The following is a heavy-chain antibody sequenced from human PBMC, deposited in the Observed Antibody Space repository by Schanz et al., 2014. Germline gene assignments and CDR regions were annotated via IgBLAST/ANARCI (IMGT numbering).Heavy chain of an antibody. CDR3: AKQIHYDILTVTRN. D-gene: IGHD3-9*01. J-gene: IGHJ4*02. V-gene: IGHV3-23*05. CDR2: IYASGAT. Sequence: EGQLAESGGGLVQPGGSLRLSCAASGFTFNSYAMTWVRQAPGKGLEWVSSIYASGATYYADSVKRRFTISRDNSKNTLYLQMNSLRAEDTAVYYCAKQIHYDILTVTRNWGQGTLGTVSS. CDR1: GFTFNSYA.